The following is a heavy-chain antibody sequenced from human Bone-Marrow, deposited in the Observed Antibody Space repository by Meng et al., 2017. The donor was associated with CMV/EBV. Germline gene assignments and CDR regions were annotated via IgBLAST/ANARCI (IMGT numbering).Heavy chain of an antibody. CDR3: AREEYGGSPG. V-gene: IGHV3-74*01. J-gene: IGHJ4*02. Sequence: GESLKISCTASGFTFGDYAMSWVRQAPGKGLVWVSRINSDGSSTSYADSVKGRFTISRDNAKNTLYLQMNSLRAEDTAVYYCAREEYGGSPGWGQGTLVTVYS. CDR2: INSDGSST. CDR1: GFTFGDYA. D-gene: IGHD3-16*01.